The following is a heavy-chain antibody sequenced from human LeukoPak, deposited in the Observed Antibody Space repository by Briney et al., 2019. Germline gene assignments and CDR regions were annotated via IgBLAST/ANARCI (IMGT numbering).Heavy chain of an antibody. Sequence: PGGSLRLSCAASGFIFSDFYMGWIRQAPGKGLEWVSYISSSGTTTNYADSAKGRFTISRDDARNSLYLQMNSLRAEDTAVYYCAKDILAAGLFFDYWGQGTLVTVSS. CDR1: GFIFSDFY. CDR3: AKDILAAGLFFDY. D-gene: IGHD6-13*01. V-gene: IGHV3-11*01. CDR2: ISSSGTTT. J-gene: IGHJ4*02.